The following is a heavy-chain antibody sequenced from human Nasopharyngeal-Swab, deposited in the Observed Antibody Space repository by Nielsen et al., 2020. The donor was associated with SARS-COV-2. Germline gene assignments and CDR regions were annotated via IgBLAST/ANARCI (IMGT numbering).Heavy chain of an antibody. V-gene: IGHV3-23*01. CDR1: GFTFGNYG. Sequence: LSLTCAAAGFTFGNYGMTWVRQPPGKGLEWVSAISGGGGGTYYADSVKGRFTISRDNSKRTLYLQMNSLRAEDTAVYYCAKEESSYDFWSGYVTNYYYNGMDVWGQGTTVTVSS. D-gene: IGHD3-3*01. CDR3: AKEESSYDFWSGYVTNYYYNGMDV. J-gene: IGHJ6*02. CDR2: ISGGGGGT.